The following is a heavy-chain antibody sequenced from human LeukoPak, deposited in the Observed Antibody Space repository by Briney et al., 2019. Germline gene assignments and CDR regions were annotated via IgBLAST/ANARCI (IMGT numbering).Heavy chain of an antibody. CDR3: AKGGSGTYFLDY. D-gene: IGHD1-26*01. J-gene: IGHJ4*02. Sequence: GGSLRLSCAASGFTFNTYSMNWVRQAPGKGREWVSSISSSSSYIDYADSGKGRFTISRDNAKNSLYLQMNSLRVEDTAVYYCAKGGSGTYFLDYWGQGTLVTVSS. CDR1: GFTFNTYS. V-gene: IGHV3-21*01. CDR2: ISSSSSYI.